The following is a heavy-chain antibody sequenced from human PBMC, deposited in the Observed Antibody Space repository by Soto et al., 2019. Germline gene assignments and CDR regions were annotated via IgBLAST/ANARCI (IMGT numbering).Heavy chain of an antibody. J-gene: IGHJ4*02. Sequence: PGRSLRLCGEASGFTFISYARNWVRHAPGKGLECVSVTIGSGGSTHYAVSVQGRFTISRNNSKHTMYLQMTSLRADDMAVYCCAKDDYTTFGGLIVIPASPDYRVQGPLVTVST. V-gene: IGHV3-23*01. CDR3: AKDDYTTFGGLIVIPASPDY. CDR1: GFTFISYA. CDR2: TIGSGGST. D-gene: IGHD3-16*02.